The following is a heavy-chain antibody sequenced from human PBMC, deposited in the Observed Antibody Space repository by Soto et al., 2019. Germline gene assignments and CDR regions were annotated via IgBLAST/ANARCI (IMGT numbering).Heavy chain of an antibody. CDR3: AAVTVLRVLKGLPAYFDY. Sequence: GASVKVSCKTSGFMFTSSAVQWVRQARGKRLEWIGWLVVGSGNTHYAQHFKERVTLTRDMSKGTAYMGLSSLRAEDTAVYYCAAVTVLRVLKGLPAYFDYWGQGTLVTVSS. J-gene: IGHJ4*02. CDR2: LVVGSGNT. CDR1: GFMFTSSA. V-gene: IGHV1-58*01. D-gene: IGHD3-3*01.